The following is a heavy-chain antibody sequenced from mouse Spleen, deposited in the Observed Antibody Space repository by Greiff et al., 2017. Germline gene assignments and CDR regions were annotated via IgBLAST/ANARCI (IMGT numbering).Heavy chain of an antibody. CDR1: GYSFTSYY. CDR2: IYPGSGNT. CDR3: ARGGTGTGFAY. J-gene: IGHJ3*01. V-gene: IGHV1-66*01. D-gene: IGHD4-1*01. Sequence: QVQLQQSGPELVKPGASVKISCKASGYSFTSYYIHWVKQRPGQGLEWIGWIYPGSGNTKYNEKFKGKATLTADTSSSTAYMQLSSLTSEDSAVYYCARGGTGTGFAYWGQGTLVTVSA.